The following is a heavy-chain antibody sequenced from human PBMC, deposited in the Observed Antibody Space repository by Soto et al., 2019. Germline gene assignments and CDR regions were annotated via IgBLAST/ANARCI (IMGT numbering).Heavy chain of an antibody. CDR3: ARHLGVLNSSSSRYWYFDL. V-gene: IGHV4-59*08. CDR2: IYYSGTT. J-gene: IGHJ2*01. CDR1: TGSISSYY. Sequence: QVQLQESGPGLVKPSETLSLTCTVSTGSISSYYWSWIRQPPGKGLEWIGYIYYSGTTNYNPSLRSRVTISVDTSKSQFSLKLNSVTAADTAVYYCARHLGVLNSSSSRYWYFDLWGRGTLVTVSS. D-gene: IGHD6-13*01.